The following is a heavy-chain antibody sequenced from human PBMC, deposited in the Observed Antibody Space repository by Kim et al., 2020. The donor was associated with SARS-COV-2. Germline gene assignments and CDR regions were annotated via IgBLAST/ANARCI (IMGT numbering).Heavy chain of an antibody. CDR3: AKDAPPGKQWLVMLDY. V-gene: IGHV3-30*02. Sequence: VKGRFTISRDNSKTTLYLQINSLRAEDTAVYYCAKDAPPGKQWLVMLDYWGQGTLVTVSS. J-gene: IGHJ4*02. D-gene: IGHD6-19*01.